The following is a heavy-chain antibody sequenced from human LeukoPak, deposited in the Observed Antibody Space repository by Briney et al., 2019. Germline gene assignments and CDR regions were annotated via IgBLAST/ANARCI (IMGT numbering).Heavy chain of an antibody. J-gene: IGHJ6*02. CDR2: ISYDATNK. V-gene: IGHV3-30-3*01. Sequence: GGSLRLSCAASGFTFSSYAFHWVRQAPGKGLEWVAVISYDATNKYYADSVKGRFTISRDNSKDTLYLLMDSLRAEDTAVYYCARGLIAAAATGYYYSYGMDVWGQGTTVTVSS. CDR1: GFTFSSYA. CDR3: ARGLIAAAATGYYYSYGMDV. D-gene: IGHD6-13*01.